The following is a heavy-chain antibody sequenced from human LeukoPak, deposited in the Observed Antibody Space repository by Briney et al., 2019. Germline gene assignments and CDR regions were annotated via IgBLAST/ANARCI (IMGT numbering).Heavy chain of an antibody. CDR1: GGYISSYY. Sequence: PSETLSLTCTVSGGYISSYYWSWVRQPPGEGLEWIGFVYYTGSTNYNPSLKSRVTISVDTSKNQFSLKLSSVTAADTAVYYCARDRSGRNANYYYYYMDVWGKGTTVTISS. V-gene: IGHV4-59*01. CDR3: ARDRSGRNANYYYYYMDV. CDR2: VYYTGST. J-gene: IGHJ6*03. D-gene: IGHD6-19*01.